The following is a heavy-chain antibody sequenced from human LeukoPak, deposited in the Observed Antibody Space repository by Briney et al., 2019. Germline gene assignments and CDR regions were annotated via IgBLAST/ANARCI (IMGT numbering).Heavy chain of an antibody. Sequence: EQSLKISCQASGHSFTMYWIGWVRQMSGKGLGWMGIIYPVVSDTRYSPSFQGQVTVSADKSITTAYLQWRSLKASDTAMYYCARHGSDSGTYYDLGADYWGQGTLVTVSS. CDR2: IYPVVSDT. V-gene: IGHV5-51*01. CDR1: GHSFTMYW. J-gene: IGHJ4*02. D-gene: IGHD1-26*01. CDR3: ARHGSDSGTYYDLGADY.